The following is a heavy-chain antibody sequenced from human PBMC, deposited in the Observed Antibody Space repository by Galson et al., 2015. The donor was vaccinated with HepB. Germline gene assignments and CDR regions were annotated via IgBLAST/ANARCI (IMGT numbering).Heavy chain of an antibody. CDR3: ARDRLQNWKRVAWAFDV. J-gene: IGHJ3*01. CDR2: IYSGK. V-gene: IGHV3-66*01. D-gene: IGHD1-1*01. Sequence: SLRLSCAASGFTVSGNYINWVRQAPGQGLEWVSVIYSGKYYADSVKGRFTISRDTSKNTVYLQMNSLRAEDTAVYYCARDRLQNWKRVAWAFDVWGQGTMVTVSS. CDR1: GFTVSGNY.